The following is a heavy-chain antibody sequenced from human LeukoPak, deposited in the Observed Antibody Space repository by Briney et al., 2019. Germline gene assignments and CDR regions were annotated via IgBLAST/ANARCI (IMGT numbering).Heavy chain of an antibody. CDR3: ASEIVTTNQFDY. CDR2: INPQSCDT. J-gene: IGHJ4*02. Sequence: SVPVARMALGYIFTEHYFDWLRQAPAHGLGWMGWINPQSCDTNYAQKFPGRVTLNRETPISTAYMELSRLRSDDTAVYYCASEIVTTNQFDYWGQGTLVTVSS. D-gene: IGHD5-12*01. CDR1: GYIFTEHY. V-gene: IGHV1-2*02.